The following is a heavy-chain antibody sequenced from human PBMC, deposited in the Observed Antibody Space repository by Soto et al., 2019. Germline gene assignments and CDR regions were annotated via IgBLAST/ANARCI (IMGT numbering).Heavy chain of an antibody. CDR3: TRGRVVLRYFDWLLYPGAPPEEGFDP. V-gene: IGHV3-49*03. D-gene: IGHD3-9*01. Sequence: GGALRLSCTASGFTFGDYAMSWFRQAPGKGLEWGGFIRSKGYGGTTEYAASVKGRFTISRDDSKSIAYLQMNSLKTEDTAVYYCTRGRVVLRYFDWLLYPGAPPEEGFDPWGQGTLVTVSS. CDR2: IRSKGYGGTT. J-gene: IGHJ5*02. CDR1: GFTFGDYA.